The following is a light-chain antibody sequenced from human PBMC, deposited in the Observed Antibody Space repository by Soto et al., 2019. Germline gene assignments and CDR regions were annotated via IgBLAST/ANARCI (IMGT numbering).Light chain of an antibody. CDR3: QQYKNWYT. CDR1: QSVGNS. V-gene: IGKV3-15*01. Sequence: EIVMTQFPATLSVSPGERATLFCRASQSVGNSLAWYQQKPDQAPRLLFYRASSRATGIAARFSGSGSGTEFTLTISSLQSEDFAVYYCQQYKNWYTFGQGTKLEIK. CDR2: RAS. J-gene: IGKJ2*01.